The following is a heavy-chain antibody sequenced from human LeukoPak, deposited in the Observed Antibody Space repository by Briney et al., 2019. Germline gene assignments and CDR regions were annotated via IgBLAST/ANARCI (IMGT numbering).Heavy chain of an antibody. V-gene: IGHV1-2*02. Sequence: ASVTLSFTASGYTCTIYYIYWVRQAPGQGLEWMGWINPNSGGTKYAQKFQGRVTMTRDTSISTAYMELRRLTADDTAVYYCARGRGPYYCVTEIWGQRAPVTVSS. D-gene: IGHD3-10*01. CDR2: INPNSGGT. J-gene: IGHJ6*01. CDR3: ARGRGPYYCVTEI. CDR1: GYTCTIYY.